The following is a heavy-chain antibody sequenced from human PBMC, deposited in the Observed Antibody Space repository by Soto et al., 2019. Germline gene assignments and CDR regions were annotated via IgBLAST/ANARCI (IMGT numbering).Heavy chain of an antibody. V-gene: IGHV4-59*12. CDR1: GDSISGYY. CDR2: LYYTGST. CDR3: ARAPETPPIVRVLVPYFIDS. D-gene: IGHD3-16*02. J-gene: IGHJ4*02. Sequence: SETLSLTCTVSGDSISGYYWSWIRQPPGKGQEWIGHLYYTGSTNYNPSLKGRVTISVDTSKNQFSLSLSSVTAADTAVYYCARAPETPPIVRVLVPYFIDSWGQGTLVTVSS.